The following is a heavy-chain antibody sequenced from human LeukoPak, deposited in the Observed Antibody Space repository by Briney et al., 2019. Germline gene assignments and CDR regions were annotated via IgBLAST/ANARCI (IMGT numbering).Heavy chain of an antibody. J-gene: IGHJ6*02. Sequence: KPSETLSLTCSVSGGPIGGDYWSWIRQPPGKALEWIGYIYTTGRTNYNPSLKSRVTISVDTSKNQFSLKLNSVTAADTAVYYCARQRYAFRGMDVWGQGTTVTVSS. V-gene: IGHV4-4*09. D-gene: IGHD3-16*01. CDR3: ARQRYAFRGMDV. CDR2: IYTTGRT. CDR1: GGPIGGDY.